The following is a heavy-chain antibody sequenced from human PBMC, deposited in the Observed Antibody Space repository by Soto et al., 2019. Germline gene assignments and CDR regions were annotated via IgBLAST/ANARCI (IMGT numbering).Heavy chain of an antibody. CDR2: MDPKTGNT. D-gene: IGHD6-19*01. CDR1: GYSFTSYD. J-gene: IGHJ4*02. CDR3: ARGRGWRDY. V-gene: IGHV1-8*01. Sequence: QVQLVQSGAEVKKPGASVKVSCRASGYSFTSYDINWVRQATGQGLERMGWMDPKTGNTDYGQKFQGRVTMTRNTSISTAYMELSSLTSEDTAVYYCARGRGWRDYWGQGTLVTVSS.